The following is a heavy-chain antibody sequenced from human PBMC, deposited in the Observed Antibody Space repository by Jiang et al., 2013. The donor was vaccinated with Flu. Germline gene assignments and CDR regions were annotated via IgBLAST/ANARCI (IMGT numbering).Heavy chain of an antibody. CDR3: ARRGYDSSGYPHYYYGMDV. Sequence: QLVESGGGLVQPGESLRLSCAVSGFTFSVYWMSWVRQAPGKGLEWVANIKQDGSVIYYVDSMKGRFTISRDNAKNSLYLQMNSLKASDTAMYYCARRGYDSSGYPHYYYGMDVWGQGTTVTVSS. CDR1: GFTFSVYW. CDR2: IKQDGSVI. D-gene: IGHD3-22*01. J-gene: IGHJ6*02. V-gene: IGHV3-7*03.